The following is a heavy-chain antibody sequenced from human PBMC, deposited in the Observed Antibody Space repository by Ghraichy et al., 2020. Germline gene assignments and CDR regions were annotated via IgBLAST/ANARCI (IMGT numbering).Heavy chain of an antibody. CDR2: IYYSGST. CDR1: GGSISSYY. D-gene: IGHD5-18*01. CDR3: ARARGSGYSYGYYYYGMDV. V-gene: IGHV4-59*01. J-gene: IGHJ6*02. Sequence: SETLSLTCTVSGGSISSYYWSWIRQPPGKGLEWIGYIYYSGSTNYNPSLKSRVTISVDTSKNQFSLKLSSVTAADTAVYYCARARGSGYSYGYYYYGMDVWGQGTTVTVSS.